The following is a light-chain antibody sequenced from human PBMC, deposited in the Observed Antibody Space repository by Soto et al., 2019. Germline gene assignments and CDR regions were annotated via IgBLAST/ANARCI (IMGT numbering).Light chain of an antibody. CDR2: EGS. V-gene: IGLV2-23*01. CDR3: CSYACSNV. J-gene: IGLJ1*01. CDR1: SSDVGSNNL. Sequence: QSALTQPASVSGSPGQSITISCTGTSSDVGSNNLVSWYQQHPGKAPKLMIYEGSKRPSGVSNRFSGSKSGNTASLTISGLQAEDEADYYCCSYACSNVFGTGTKLTVL.